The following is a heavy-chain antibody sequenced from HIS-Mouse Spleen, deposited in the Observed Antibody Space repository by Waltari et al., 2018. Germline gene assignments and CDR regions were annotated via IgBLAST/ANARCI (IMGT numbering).Heavy chain of an antibody. V-gene: IGHV3-11*01. Sequence: QVQLVESGGGLVKPGGSLRLSCAASGFTFSHYYMSWIRQTPGNGMEWVAYISSSGRAIYYEESVKGRFTISRGNAKNSMYLQMNSLRAEDTAVYYCARADSGYDLGYYFDYWGQGTLVTVSS. D-gene: IGHD5-12*01. CDR3: ARADSGYDLGYYFDY. CDR2: ISSSGRAI. CDR1: GFTFSHYY. J-gene: IGHJ4*02.